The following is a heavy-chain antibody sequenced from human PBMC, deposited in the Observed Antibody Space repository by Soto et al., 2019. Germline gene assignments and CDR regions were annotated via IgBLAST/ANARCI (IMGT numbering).Heavy chain of an antibody. J-gene: IGHJ4*02. CDR1: GFTVSSEY. Sequence: EVQLVESGGDLIQPVGSLRLSCAVSGFTVSSEYISWVRQAPGKGLEWVAVIYSEGHTYYADSVKGRFTISRDASKNTVYLQMNDLRVEDMAVYYCARSYKWTGLFDFWGQGTLVIVSS. D-gene: IGHD1-1*01. CDR2: IYSEGHT. V-gene: IGHV3-53*01. CDR3: ARSYKWTGLFDF.